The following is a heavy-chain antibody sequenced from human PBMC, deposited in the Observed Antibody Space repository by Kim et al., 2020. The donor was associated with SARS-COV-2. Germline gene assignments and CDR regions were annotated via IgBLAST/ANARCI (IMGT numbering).Heavy chain of an antibody. CDR3: ARTRSCSSTSCYVDY. J-gene: IGHJ4*02. D-gene: IGHD2-2*01. Sequence: DSVKGRFTISRVSSKSTLYLQMVSLRVDDTALYYCARTRSCSSTSCYVDYWGQGTLVTVSS. V-gene: IGHV3-23*01.